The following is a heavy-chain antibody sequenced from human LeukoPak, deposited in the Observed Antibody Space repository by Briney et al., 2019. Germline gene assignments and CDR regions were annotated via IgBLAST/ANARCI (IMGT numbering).Heavy chain of an antibody. CDR1: GGSISSNY. D-gene: IGHD6-19*01. Sequence: SETLSLTCTVSGGSISSNYWSWIRQPPGKGLEWIGYIYYSGSTNYNPSLNSRVTISVDMSKNQFSLNLTSVTAADTAVYYCARGSDWYGGHWFDPWGQGTLVTVSS. CDR3: ARGSDWYGGHWFDP. CDR2: IYYSGST. J-gene: IGHJ5*02. V-gene: IGHV4-59*01.